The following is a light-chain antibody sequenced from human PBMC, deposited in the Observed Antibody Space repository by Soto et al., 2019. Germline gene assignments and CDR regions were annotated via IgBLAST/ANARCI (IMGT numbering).Light chain of an antibody. CDR2: EVT. V-gene: IGLV2-8*01. Sequence: QSVLTQPPSASGSPGQSITISCTGTSSDVGGFNYVSWHQQHPGKAPKVIIYEVTKRPSGVPDRFSGSKSANTASLTVSGLQAEDEADYYCSSYAGSNNPLFVFGTGTKATVL. CDR3: SSYAGSNNPLFV. J-gene: IGLJ1*01. CDR1: SSDVGGFNY.